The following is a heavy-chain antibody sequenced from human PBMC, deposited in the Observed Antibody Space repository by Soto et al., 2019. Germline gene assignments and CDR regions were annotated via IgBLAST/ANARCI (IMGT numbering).Heavy chain of an antibody. CDR1: SASINSDGTFS. J-gene: IGHJ3*01. V-gene: IGHV4-30-2*01. CDR3: ARDKGRQGPCAFDL. CDR2: IFHSGAT. Sequence: TLSLTCAVSSASINSDGTFSCNWVRQPPGRALEWIGYIFHSGATYYNPSLKSRVTMSLDSSKNQFSLKLTSVTAADTAVYYCARDKGRQGPCAFDLWGPGTMVTVSS.